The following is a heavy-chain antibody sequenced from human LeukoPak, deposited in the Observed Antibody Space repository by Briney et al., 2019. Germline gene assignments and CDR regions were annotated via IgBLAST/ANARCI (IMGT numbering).Heavy chain of an antibody. Sequence: GGSLRLSCAASGFTFSSYSMNWVRQAPGKGLEWVSYISSSSSTIYYADSVKGRFTISRDNAKNSLYLQMNSLRAEDTAVYYCARWTFYSSSWYHYYYYMDVWGKGTTVTVSS. J-gene: IGHJ6*03. CDR1: GFTFSSYS. V-gene: IGHV3-48*01. D-gene: IGHD6-13*01. CDR2: ISSSSSTI. CDR3: ARWTFYSSSWYHYYYYMDV.